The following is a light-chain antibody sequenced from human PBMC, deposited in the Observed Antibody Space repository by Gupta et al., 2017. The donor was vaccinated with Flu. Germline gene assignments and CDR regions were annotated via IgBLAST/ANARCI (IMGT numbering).Light chain of an antibody. Sequence: DIQMTPSPSTLSASVGDRVTITCRASQSIDSYLAWYQQKPGKAPNLLIYKASTLQSGVPSRFSGSGSGTEFTLTISSLQPDDFATYYCQQYNSYSYTFGQGTKVEIK. V-gene: IGKV1-5*03. J-gene: IGKJ2*01. CDR2: KAS. CDR1: QSIDSY. CDR3: QQYNSYSYT.